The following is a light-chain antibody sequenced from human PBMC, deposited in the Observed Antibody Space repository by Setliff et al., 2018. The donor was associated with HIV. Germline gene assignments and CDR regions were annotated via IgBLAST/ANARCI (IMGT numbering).Light chain of an antibody. CDR2: GHD. Sequence: QSALTQPPSASGTPGQRVAISCSGTTSNVGRKAVNWYQQVPGAAPKLLIYGHDLRPSGVPDRFSASKSGTSASLAIGGLQSADEGDYYCAAWDDSLSVYGFGTGTKV. J-gene: IGLJ1*01. CDR3: AAWDDSLSVYG. V-gene: IGLV1-44*01. CDR1: TSNVGRKA.